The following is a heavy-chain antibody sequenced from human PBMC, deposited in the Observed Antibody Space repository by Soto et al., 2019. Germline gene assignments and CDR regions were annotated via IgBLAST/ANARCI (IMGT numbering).Heavy chain of an antibody. J-gene: IGHJ5*02. CDR2: IYYSGTT. D-gene: IGHD2-2*01. CDR3: ATGRSEVVPGAMDT. CDR1: GGSITSAGYY. V-gene: IGHV4-31*03. Sequence: SETLSLTCTVSGGSITSAGYYWTWIRQHPGKGLEWIACIYYSGTTSYSPSLRSRLTISVDTSKSQFSLKLTSMTAADTAVYYCATGRSEVVPGAMDTWGQGTLVTVSS.